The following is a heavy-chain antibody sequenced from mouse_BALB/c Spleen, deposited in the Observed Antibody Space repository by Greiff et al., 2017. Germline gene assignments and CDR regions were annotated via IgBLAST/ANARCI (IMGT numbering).Heavy chain of an antibody. V-gene: IGHV2-9*02. Sequence: VMLVESGPGLVAPSQSLSITCTVSGFSLTSYGVHWVRQPPGKGLEWLGVIWAGGSTNYNSALMSRLSISKDNSKSQVFLKMNSLQTDDTAMYYCARDRGYDYDGLAYWGQGTLVTVSA. J-gene: IGHJ3*01. CDR3: ARDRGYDYDGLAY. CDR2: IWAGGST. D-gene: IGHD2-4*01. CDR1: GFSLTSYG.